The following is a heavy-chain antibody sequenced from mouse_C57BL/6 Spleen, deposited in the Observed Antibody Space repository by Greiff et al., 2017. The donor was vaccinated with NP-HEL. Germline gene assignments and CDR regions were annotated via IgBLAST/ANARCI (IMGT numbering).Heavy chain of an antibody. Sequence: EVKVVESGGGLVQPGGSLSLSFAASGFPFPDSYISWFRHPPGKPLDGLGFFRNKANGYTTEYSASVKGRFTISRDNSQSILYLQMNALRAEDSATYYCARFPVYYDAHAMDYWGQGTSVTVSS. J-gene: IGHJ4*01. D-gene: IGHD2-4*01. CDR3: ARFPVYYDAHAMDY. V-gene: IGHV7-3*01. CDR2: FRNKANGYTT. CDR1: GFPFPDSY.